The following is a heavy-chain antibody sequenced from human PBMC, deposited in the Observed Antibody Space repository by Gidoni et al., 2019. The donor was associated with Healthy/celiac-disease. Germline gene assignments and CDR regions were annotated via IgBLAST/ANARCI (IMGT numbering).Heavy chain of an antibody. CDR3: ARGAVVVVAATYWEFAEYFQH. V-gene: IGHV1-2*02. CDR2: INPNSGGT. Sequence: QVQLVQSGAAVKKPGASLKVSCKASGYTFTGYYMHWGRQAPGQGLEWMGWINPNSGGTNYAQKFQGRVTMTRDTSISTAYMELSRLRSDDTAVYYCARGAVVVVAATYWEFAEYFQHWGQGTLVTVSS. D-gene: IGHD2-15*01. CDR1: GYTFTGYY. J-gene: IGHJ1*01.